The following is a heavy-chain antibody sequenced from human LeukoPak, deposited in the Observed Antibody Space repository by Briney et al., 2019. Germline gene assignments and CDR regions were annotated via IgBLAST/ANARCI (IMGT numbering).Heavy chain of an antibody. J-gene: IGHJ4*02. CDR1: GVTLSTYA. V-gene: IGHV3-48*01. D-gene: IGHD2-2*01. Sequence: GGSLRLSCAASGVTLSTYAMNWVRQAPGKGLEWVSYISSSSSTIYYADSVKGRFTISRDNAKNSLYLQMNSLRAEDTAVYYCARDSTRSAFDYWGQGTLVTVSS. CDR3: ARDSTRSAFDY. CDR2: ISSSSSTI.